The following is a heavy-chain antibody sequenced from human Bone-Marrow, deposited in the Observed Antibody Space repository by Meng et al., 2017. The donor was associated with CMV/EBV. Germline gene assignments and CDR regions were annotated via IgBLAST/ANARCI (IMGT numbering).Heavy chain of an antibody. CDR3: ARTTYYYDSRDAFDI. D-gene: IGHD3-22*01. V-gene: IGHV2-26*01. Sequence: SGPTLVKPTETLTLTCTVSGFSLSNARMGVSWIRQPPGKALEWLAHIFSNDEKSYSTSLKSRLTISKDTSKSQVVLTMTNMDPVDTATYNCARTTYYYDSRDAFDIWGQGTMVTVSS. CDR2: IFSNDEK. CDR1: GFSLSNARMG. J-gene: IGHJ3*02.